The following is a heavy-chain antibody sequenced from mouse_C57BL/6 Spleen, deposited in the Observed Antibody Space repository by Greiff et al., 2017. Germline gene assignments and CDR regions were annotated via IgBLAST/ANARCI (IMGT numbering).Heavy chain of an antibody. V-gene: IGHV5-4*01. Sequence: EVKLMESGGGLVKPGGSLKLSCAASGFTFSSYAMSWVRQTPEKRLEWVATISDGGSYTYYPDNVKGRFTISRDNAKNNLYLQMSHLKSEDTAMYHCARDSSGYLYYYAMDYWGQGTSVTVSS. D-gene: IGHD3-2*02. CDR1: GFTFSSYA. CDR2: ISDGGSYT. J-gene: IGHJ4*01. CDR3: ARDSSGYLYYYAMDY.